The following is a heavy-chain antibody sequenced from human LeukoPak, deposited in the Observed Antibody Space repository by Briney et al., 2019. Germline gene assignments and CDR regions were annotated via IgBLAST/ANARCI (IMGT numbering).Heavy chain of an antibody. D-gene: IGHD2-2*01. J-gene: IGHJ3*02. CDR2: INPSGGST. CDR3: ASVLIPAAPFDI. V-gene: IGHV1-46*01. CDR1: GYTFTSYY. Sequence: ASVKVSCKASGYTFTSYYMHWVRQAPGQGLEWMGIINPSGGSTSYSQKFQGRVTMTRDTSTSTVYMELSSLRSEDTAVYYCASVLIPAAPFDIWGQGTMVTVSS.